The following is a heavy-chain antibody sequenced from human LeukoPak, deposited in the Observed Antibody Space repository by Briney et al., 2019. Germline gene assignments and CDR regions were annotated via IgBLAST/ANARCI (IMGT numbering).Heavy chain of an antibody. J-gene: IGHJ4*02. CDR1: GFTVSNNY. Sequence: GGSLRLSCKASGFTVSNNYMNWVRQAPGKGLEWVALIYSVGTTNYADSVKGRFTISRDNSKNTLYLQMTSVRVEDTAVYYCARDPPGIAASVSGGWGQGTLVTVSS. D-gene: IGHD6-13*01. CDR2: IYSVGTT. CDR3: ARDPPGIAASVSGG. V-gene: IGHV3-53*01.